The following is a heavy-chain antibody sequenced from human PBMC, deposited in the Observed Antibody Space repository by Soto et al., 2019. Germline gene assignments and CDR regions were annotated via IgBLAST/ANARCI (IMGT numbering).Heavy chain of an antibody. J-gene: IGHJ4*02. CDR1: GGSIDSDDYY. V-gene: IGHV4-30-4*01. D-gene: IGHD1-26*01. CDR2: IYSSGRT. Sequence: SETLSLTCTVSGGSIDSDDYYWTWVRHPPGNGLEWIGYIYSSGRTSYNPSLESRLTISIDTSKNQFSLHLNSVSAADTAVYFCARYRGNPPDSFDYWGQGTVVTV. CDR3: ARYRGNPPDSFDY.